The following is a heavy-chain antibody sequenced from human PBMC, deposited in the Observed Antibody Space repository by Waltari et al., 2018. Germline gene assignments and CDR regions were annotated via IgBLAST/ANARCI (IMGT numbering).Heavy chain of an antibody. Sequence: QLQQSGPGLVRPAETLSLTCTVSGGSISNDFWSWIRQPPGKGLEWIGYFHHGDNNAYNAALRSRVTMSVDMSKNQFSLNVSSVTAADAAVYYCASGTTKYYFEEWGPGTLVTVAS. CDR2: FHHGDNN. V-gene: IGHV4-59*04. J-gene: IGHJ4*02. D-gene: IGHD1-1*01. CDR1: GGSISNDF. CDR3: ASGTTKYYFEE.